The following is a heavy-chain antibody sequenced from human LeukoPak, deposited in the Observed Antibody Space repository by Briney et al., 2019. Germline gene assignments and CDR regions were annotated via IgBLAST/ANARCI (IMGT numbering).Heavy chain of an antibody. Sequence: GGSLRLSRAASGFTFSSYAMSWVRQAPGKGLEWVSAISGSGGSTYYADSVKGRFTISRDNSKNTLYLQMNSLRAEDTAVYYCARSPPEAHDYGDYALYYGMDVWGQGTTVTVSS. J-gene: IGHJ6*02. D-gene: IGHD4-17*01. CDR1: GFTFSSYA. CDR3: ARSPPEAHDYGDYALYYGMDV. CDR2: ISGSGGST. V-gene: IGHV3-23*01.